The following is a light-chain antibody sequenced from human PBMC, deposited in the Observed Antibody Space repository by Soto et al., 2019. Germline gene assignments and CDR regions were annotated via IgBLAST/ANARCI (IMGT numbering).Light chain of an antibody. Sequence: VLTQSPGALSLSPGERATLSCRASQSVSSSYLAWYQQKPGQAPRLLIYGASSRATGIPDRFSGSGSGTDFTLTISRLEPEDFAVYYCQQYGSSPLTFGGGTKVDIK. CDR3: QQYGSSPLT. CDR2: GAS. J-gene: IGKJ4*01. CDR1: QSVSSSY. V-gene: IGKV3-20*01.